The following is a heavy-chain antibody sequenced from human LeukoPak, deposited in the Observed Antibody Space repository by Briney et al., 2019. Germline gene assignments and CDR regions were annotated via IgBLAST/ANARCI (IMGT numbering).Heavy chain of an antibody. V-gene: IGHV4-38-2*01. J-gene: IGHJ4*02. D-gene: IGHD6-19*01. CDR3: ARVEYSSGWYFDY. CDR1: GYSISSGYY. CDR2: TYHSGST. Sequence: KSSETLSLTCAVSGYSISSGYYWGWIRQPPGKGLEWIGSTYHSGSTYYNPSLKSRVTISVDTSKNQFSLKLSSVTAADTAVYYCARVEYSSGWYFDYWGQGTLVTVSS.